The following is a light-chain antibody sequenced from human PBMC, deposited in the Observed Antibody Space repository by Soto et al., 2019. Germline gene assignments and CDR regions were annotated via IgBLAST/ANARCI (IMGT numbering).Light chain of an antibody. CDR3: QQYGSSPRT. CDR2: GGS. Sequence: PGDRATLSCRASQSFSSNYLAWYQQKPGQAPRLLIYGGSSRATGTPARFSGSGSGTDFTLTISRLEPEDFAVYYCQQYGSSPRTFGQGTKVEIK. V-gene: IGKV3-20*01. J-gene: IGKJ1*01. CDR1: QSFSSNY.